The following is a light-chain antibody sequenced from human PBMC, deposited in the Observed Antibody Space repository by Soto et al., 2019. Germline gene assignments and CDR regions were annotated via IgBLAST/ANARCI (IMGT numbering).Light chain of an antibody. CDR3: SSYAGSNLA. CDR1: SSDVGTYNF. CDR2: EVN. V-gene: IGLV2-8*01. J-gene: IGLJ2*01. Sequence: QSALTQPPSASGSPGQSVTISCTGTSSDVGTYNFVSWYQQHPGKAPKLMIYEVNKRPSGVPDRFSGSKSGNTASLTVSGLQAEDEADYYCSSYAGSNLAFGGGTKLTVL.